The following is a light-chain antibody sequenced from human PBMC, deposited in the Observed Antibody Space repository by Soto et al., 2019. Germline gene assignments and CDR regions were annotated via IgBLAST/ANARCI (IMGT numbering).Light chain of an antibody. CDR1: QSASSTY. CDR2: GAS. V-gene: IGKV3-20*01. Sequence: EIVLTQSPGTLSLSPGERATLSCRASQSASSTYLGWYQQKPGQAPRLLIYGASSRATGIPDRFSGSRSGTDFTLTISRLEPEDFAVYYCQHYGTSPLTFGGGTKVEIK. CDR3: QHYGTSPLT. J-gene: IGKJ4*01.